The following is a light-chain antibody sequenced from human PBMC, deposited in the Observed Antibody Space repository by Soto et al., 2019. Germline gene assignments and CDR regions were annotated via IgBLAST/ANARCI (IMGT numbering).Light chain of an antibody. Sequence: QSALTQPASVSGSPGQSITISCTGTSSDVGAYNYVSWYQHHPGKAPKLLIYEVSNRPSGVSNRFSVSKSGNTASLTISGLQAEDEADYYCSSYTTSTTWVFGGGTQLTVL. V-gene: IGLV2-14*01. J-gene: IGLJ3*02. CDR1: SSDVGAYNY. CDR3: SSYTTSTTWV. CDR2: EVS.